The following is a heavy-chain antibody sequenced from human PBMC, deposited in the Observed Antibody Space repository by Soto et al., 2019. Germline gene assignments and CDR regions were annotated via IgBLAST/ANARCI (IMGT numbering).Heavy chain of an antibody. CDR3: ARVSPPSVPDSSGYHYDY. V-gene: IGHV1-69*13. CDR1: GGTFSSYA. CDR2: IIPIFGTA. J-gene: IGHJ4*02. Sequence: SVKVSCKASGGTFSSYAISWVRQAPGQGLEWMGGIIPIFGTANYAQKFQGRVTITADESTSTAYMELSSLRSEDTAVYYCARVSPPSVPDSSGYHYDYWGQGTLVTVSS. D-gene: IGHD3-22*01.